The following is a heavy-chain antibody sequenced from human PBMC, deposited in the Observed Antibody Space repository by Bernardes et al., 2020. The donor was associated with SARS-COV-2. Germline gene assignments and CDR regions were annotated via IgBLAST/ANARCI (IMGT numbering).Heavy chain of an antibody. D-gene: IGHD3-16*01. CDR2: IYYGGST. Sequence: SETLSLTCTVSGGPIFSSTYFWGWIRQPPGKGLEWIGNIYYGGSTYYNPSLKSRVIISVDTSKNQFSLKLTSVTAADTAVYYCARRRGDAIDAFDMWGQGTVVTVSS. V-gene: IGHV4-39*01. CDR3: ARRRGDAIDAFDM. CDR1: GGPIFSSTYF. J-gene: IGHJ3*02.